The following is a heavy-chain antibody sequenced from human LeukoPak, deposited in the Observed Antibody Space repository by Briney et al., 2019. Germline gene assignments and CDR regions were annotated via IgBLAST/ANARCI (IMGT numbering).Heavy chain of an antibody. CDR1: GFTFSSYW. Sequence: GGSLRLSCAASGFTFSSYWMSWVRQAPGKGLEWVANIKPDGSEKYYMDSVKGRFTISRDNAKNSLYLQMNSLRAEDTAVYYCAREITPDFYYYYMDVWGKGATV. V-gene: IGHV3-7*01. CDR3: AREITPDFYYYYMDV. CDR2: IKPDGSEK. D-gene: IGHD5-24*01. J-gene: IGHJ6*03.